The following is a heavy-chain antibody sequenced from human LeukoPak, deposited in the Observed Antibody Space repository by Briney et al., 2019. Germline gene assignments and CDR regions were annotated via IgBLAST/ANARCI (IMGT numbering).Heavy chain of an antibody. V-gene: IGHV1-69*05. Sequence: SVKVSCKASGGTFSSYAISWVRQAPGKGLEWMGGIIPIFGTTNYAQKFQGRVTITTDESTSTAYMELSSLRSEDTAVYYCAREGSGSRGFNIWGQGTMVTVSS. CDR3: AREGSGSRGFNI. D-gene: IGHD3-10*01. CDR1: GGTFSSYA. CDR2: IIPIFGTT. J-gene: IGHJ3*02.